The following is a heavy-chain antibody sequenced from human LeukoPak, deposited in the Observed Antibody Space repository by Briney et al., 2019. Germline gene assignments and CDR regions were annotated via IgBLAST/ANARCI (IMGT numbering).Heavy chain of an antibody. V-gene: IGHV3-48*03. CDR2: ISSSGSTI. D-gene: IGHD2-15*01. J-gene: IGHJ4*01. CDR1: GFTFSSYE. CDR3: AREVGDYYFDY. Sequence: GGSLRLSCAASGFTFSSYEMNWVRQAPGKGLEWVSYISSSGSTIYYADSVKGRFTISRDNAKNSLYLQMNNLRAEDTAVYYCAREVGDYYFDYWGHGTLVTVSS.